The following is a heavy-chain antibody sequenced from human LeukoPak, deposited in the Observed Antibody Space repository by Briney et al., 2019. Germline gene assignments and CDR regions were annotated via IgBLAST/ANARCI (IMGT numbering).Heavy chain of an antibody. CDR1: GFTFSSYA. J-gene: IGHJ4*02. CDR2: ISGSGGST. D-gene: IGHD6-19*01. V-gene: IGHV3-23*01. CDR3: AKSGLWLVRRVYYFDY. Sequence: GGSLRLSCAASGFTFSSYAMSWVRQAPGKGLEWVSAISGSGGSTYYADSVKGRFTISRDNSKNTLYLQMNSLRAEDTAVYYCAKSGLWLVRRVYYFDYWGQGTLVTVSS.